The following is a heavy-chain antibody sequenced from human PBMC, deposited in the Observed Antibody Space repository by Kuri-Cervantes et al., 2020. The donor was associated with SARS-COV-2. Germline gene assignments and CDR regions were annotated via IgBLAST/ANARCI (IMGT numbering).Heavy chain of an antibody. CDR2: ISWNSGSI. J-gene: IGHJ6*02. Sequence: SLKISCAASGFTFDDYAMHWVRQAPGKGLEWVSGISWNSGSIGYADSVKGRFTISRDNAKNSLYLQMNSLRAEDTAVYYCARDHDILTGNSPGYYGMDVWGQGTTVTVSS. CDR1: GFTFDDYA. CDR3: ARDHDILTGNSPGYYGMDV. D-gene: IGHD3-9*01. V-gene: IGHV3-9*01.